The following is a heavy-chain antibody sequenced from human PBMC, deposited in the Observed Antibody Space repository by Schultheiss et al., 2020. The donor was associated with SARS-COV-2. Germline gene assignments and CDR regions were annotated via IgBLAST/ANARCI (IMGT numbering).Heavy chain of an antibody. CDR1: GGSISSGGYY. D-gene: IGHD5-24*01. Sequence: SETLSLTCTVSGGSISSGGYYWSWIRQPPGKGLEWIGYIYNSGSTNYNPSLRSRVTVSVDTSKNQFSLKLSSVTAADTAMYYCARGGQMASISSELDYWGQGTLVTVSS. CDR3: ARGGQMASISSELDY. V-gene: IGHV4-61*08. CDR2: IYNSGST. J-gene: IGHJ4*02.